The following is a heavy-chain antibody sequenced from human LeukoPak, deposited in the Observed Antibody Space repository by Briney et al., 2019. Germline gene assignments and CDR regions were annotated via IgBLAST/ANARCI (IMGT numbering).Heavy chain of an antibody. V-gene: IGHV3-30-3*01. CDR1: GFTFSSYA. Sequence: GGSVRLSCAASGFTFSSYAMHWVRQAPGKGLEWVAVISYDGSNKYYADSVKSRFTISRDNSKNTLYLQMNSLRAEDTAVYYCASYCGGDCWAEYFQHWGQGTLVTVSS. J-gene: IGHJ1*01. D-gene: IGHD2-21*02. CDR3: ASYCGGDCWAEYFQH. CDR2: ISYDGSNK.